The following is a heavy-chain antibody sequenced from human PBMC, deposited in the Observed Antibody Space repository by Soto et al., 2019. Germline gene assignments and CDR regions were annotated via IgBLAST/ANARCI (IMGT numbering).Heavy chain of an antibody. V-gene: IGHV3-7*01. Sequence: PGGSLRLSCAASGFTFNNFLMSWLRQAPGKGLEWVANIKPDGSEKYYVDSVKGRFMISRDNAKNSLHLQVNGLRAEDTAVYHCARLRGTANFDYWGQGALVTVSS. CDR3: ARLRGTANFDY. CDR1: GFTFNNFL. CDR2: IKPDGSEK. D-gene: IGHD3-16*01. J-gene: IGHJ4*02.